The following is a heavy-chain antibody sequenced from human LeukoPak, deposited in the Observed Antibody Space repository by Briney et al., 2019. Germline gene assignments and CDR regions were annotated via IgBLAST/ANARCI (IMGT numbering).Heavy chain of an antibody. CDR3: ASDRYGDGFAHLDT. Sequence: ASVKDSCKASGYTFTSYAIHWVRHAPGQGLEWMGWITPSGGTHYPQKFQCRVAITWDTSITTAYMDLSRLTSDGTAVYYCASDRYGDGFAHLDTWGQGALVTVSS. V-gene: IGHV1-2*02. CDR1: GYTFTSYA. J-gene: IGHJ5*02. D-gene: IGHD5-24*01. CDR2: ITPSGGT.